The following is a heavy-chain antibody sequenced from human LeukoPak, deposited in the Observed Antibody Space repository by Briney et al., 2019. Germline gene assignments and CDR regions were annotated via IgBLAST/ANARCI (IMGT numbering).Heavy chain of an antibody. J-gene: IGHJ4*02. CDR1: GGSISSGGYY. CDR3: ARAPPGIAAAGIDY. V-gene: IGHV4-30-2*01. D-gene: IGHD6-13*01. CDR2: IYHSGST. Sequence: SQTLSLTCTVSGGSISSGGYYWSWIRQPPGKGLEWIGYIYHSGSTYYNPSLKSRVTISVDRSKNQFSLKLSSVTAADTAVYYCARAPPGIAAAGIDYWGQGTLVTVSS.